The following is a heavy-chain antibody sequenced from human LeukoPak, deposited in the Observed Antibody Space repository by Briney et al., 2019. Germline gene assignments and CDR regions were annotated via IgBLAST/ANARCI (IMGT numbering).Heavy chain of an antibody. CDR1: GYSFSDHY. D-gene: IGHD3-10*01. J-gene: IGHJ4*02. V-gene: IGHV1-2*02. CDR3: ARVSMIRRVVLTYIFDS. CDR2: INPKSAGT. Sequence: ASVKVSCKASGYSFSDHYIHWVRQAPGQGLEWMGWINPKSAGTETAQKFQGRVSMTRDTSISTAYMELSSLRSDDTAVYYCARVSMIRRVVLTYIFDSWGQGTRVSVSS.